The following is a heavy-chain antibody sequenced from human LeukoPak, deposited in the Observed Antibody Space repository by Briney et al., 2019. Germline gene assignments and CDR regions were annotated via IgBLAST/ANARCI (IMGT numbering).Heavy chain of an antibody. CDR1: GFSFSAHW. V-gene: IGHV3-7*01. CDR3: ARVGKNAWDFDH. J-gene: IGHJ4*02. CDR2: INEDGSLK. D-gene: IGHD1-26*01. Sequence: GGSLRLSCADSGFSFSAHWMTWVRQAPGKGLEWVGHINEDGSLKYYVDSVKGRITISRDNTKNSLYLQMNTLRAEDTAVYYCARVGKNAWDFDHWGQGTLVTVS.